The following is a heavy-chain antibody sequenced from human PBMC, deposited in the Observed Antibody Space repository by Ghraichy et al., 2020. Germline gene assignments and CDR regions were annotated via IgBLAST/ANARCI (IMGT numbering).Heavy chain of an antibody. Sequence: GESLNISCEGSGFTLSNYAMHWVRQAPGKGLEWVAVISYDGSNEYYADSVEGRFTISRDNSKNTLYLQMNSLRVEDTAVYYCARGDHPPYYGMDVWGQGTTVTVSS. J-gene: IGHJ6*02. CDR1: GFTLSNYA. CDR3: ARGDHPPYYGMDV. CDR2: ISYDGSNE. V-gene: IGHV3-30-3*01.